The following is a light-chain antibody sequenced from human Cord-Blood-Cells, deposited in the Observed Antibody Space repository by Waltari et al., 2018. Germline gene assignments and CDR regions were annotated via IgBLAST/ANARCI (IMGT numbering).Light chain of an antibody. CDR2: DNN. V-gene: IGLV1-51*01. CDR3: GTWDSSLSVWV. CDR1: SSNIGNNY. Sequence: QSVLTQPPSVSAAPGQKVTISCSGSSSNIGNNYVSWYQQLPGTAPKLLIYDNNKPPEGFPARFSGSKSGTSATLGITGLQTGDEADYYCGTWDSSLSVWVFGGGTKLTVL. J-gene: IGLJ3*02.